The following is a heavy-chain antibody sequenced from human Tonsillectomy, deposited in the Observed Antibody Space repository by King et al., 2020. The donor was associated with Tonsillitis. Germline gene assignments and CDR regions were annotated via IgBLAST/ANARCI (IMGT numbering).Heavy chain of an antibody. CDR3: ARDQNYYDSSGYYRGGFDY. CDR2: IYYSGST. CDR1: GSSISSYY. D-gene: IGHD3-22*01. V-gene: IGHV4-59*01. Sequence: VQLQESGPGLVKPSETLSLTCTVSGSSISSYYWSWIRQPPWKGLEWIGYIYYSGSTNYNPSLKSRVTISVDTSKNQFSLKLSSVTAADTAVYYCARDQNYYDSSGYYRGGFDYWGQGTLVTVSS. J-gene: IGHJ4*02.